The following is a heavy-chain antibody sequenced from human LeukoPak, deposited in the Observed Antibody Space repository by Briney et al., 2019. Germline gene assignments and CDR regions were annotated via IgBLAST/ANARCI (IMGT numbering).Heavy chain of an antibody. J-gene: IGHJ4*02. V-gene: IGHV1-2*02. CDR1: GYTFTGYY. CDR3: ARGSPELRYFDWLLSFVRFDY. CDR2: INPNSGGT. D-gene: IGHD3-9*01. Sequence: GASVTVSCKASGYTFTGYYMHWVRQAPGQGLEWMGWINPNSGGTNYAQTFQGRVIMTRNTSISTAYMELSRLRSDDTAVYYCARGSPELRYFDWLLSFVRFDYWGQGTLVTVSS.